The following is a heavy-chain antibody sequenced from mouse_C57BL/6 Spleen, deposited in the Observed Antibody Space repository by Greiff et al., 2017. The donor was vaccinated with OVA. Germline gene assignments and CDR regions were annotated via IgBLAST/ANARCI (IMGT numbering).Heavy chain of an antibody. Sequence: VQLVESGAELVKPGASVKISCKASGYAFSSYWMTWVKQRPGQGLEWIGQIYPGDGDTNYNGKFKGKATLTADKSSSTAYMQLSSLISEDSAVYFCARSDYGGDYYAMDYWGQGTSVTVSS. D-gene: IGHD2-4*01. J-gene: IGHJ4*01. CDR1: GYAFSSYW. CDR2: IYPGDGDT. CDR3: ARSDYGGDYYAMDY. V-gene: IGHV1-80*01.